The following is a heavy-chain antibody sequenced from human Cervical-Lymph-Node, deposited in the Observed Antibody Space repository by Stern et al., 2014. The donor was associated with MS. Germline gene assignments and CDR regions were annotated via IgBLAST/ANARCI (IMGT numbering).Heavy chain of an antibody. CDR1: GGSISASH. V-gene: IGHV4-59*01. D-gene: IGHD6-13*01. CDR2: ISYPGSS. CDR3: ARDSTARAAAGPLYNWFDP. Sequence: QVQLQESGPGLVKPAETLSLTCTVSGGSISASHWSWIRQPPGKGLEWIGFISYPGSSDYNPSLKSRVTISVDTSKNQFSLKLNFVTAADTAVYYCARDSTARAAAGPLYNWFDPWGQGTLVTVSS. J-gene: IGHJ5*02.